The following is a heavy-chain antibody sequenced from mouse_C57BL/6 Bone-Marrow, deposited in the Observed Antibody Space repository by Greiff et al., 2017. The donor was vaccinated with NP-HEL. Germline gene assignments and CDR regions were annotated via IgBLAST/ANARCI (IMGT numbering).Heavy chain of an antibody. Sequence: VQLQQSGPVLVKPGASVKMSCKASGYTFTDYYMNWVKQSHGKSLEWIGVINPYNGGTSYNQKFKGKATLTVDKSSSTAYMELNSLTSEDSAVYYCASLVYYVSDEECFAYWGQGTPVTVSS. CDR3: ASLVYYVSDEECFAY. J-gene: IGHJ3*01. D-gene: IGHD2-2*01. CDR2: INPYNGGT. V-gene: IGHV1-19*01. CDR1: GYTFTDYY.